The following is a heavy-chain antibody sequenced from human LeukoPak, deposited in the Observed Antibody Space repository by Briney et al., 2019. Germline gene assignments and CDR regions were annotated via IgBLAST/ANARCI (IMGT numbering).Heavy chain of an antibody. CDR1: GGSFSGYY. D-gene: IGHD6-13*01. CDR2: INHSGST. CDR3: ARDEWYSSSWFVDV. Sequence: SETLSLTCAVYGGSFSGYYWSWIRQPPGKGLEWIGEINHSGSTNYNPSLKSRVTISVDPSKNQFSLKLSSVTAADTAVYYCARDEWYSSSWFVDVWGQGTTVTVSS. V-gene: IGHV4-34*01. J-gene: IGHJ6*02.